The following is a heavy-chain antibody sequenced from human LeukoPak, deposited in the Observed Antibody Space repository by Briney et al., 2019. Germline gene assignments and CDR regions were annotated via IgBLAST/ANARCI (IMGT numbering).Heavy chain of an antibody. D-gene: IGHD6-13*01. Sequence: SETLSLTCSLSGGSISSYYWSWIRQPPGKGVEWIGYIFYSGSSTYTPSLKSRVTMSVDTSENQLSLKLRSVTAADTALYYCARAHTSNWYMDYWGQGTLVTVSS. CDR2: IFYSGSS. CDR1: GGSISSYY. V-gene: IGHV4-59*01. J-gene: IGHJ4*02. CDR3: ARAHTSNWYMDY.